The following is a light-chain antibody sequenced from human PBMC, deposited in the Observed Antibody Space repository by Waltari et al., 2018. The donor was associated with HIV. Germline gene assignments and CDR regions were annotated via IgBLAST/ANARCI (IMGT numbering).Light chain of an antibody. CDR2: YKSDSDK. Sequence: QAVLTQPASLSASPGASASLTCTLRSGIDVAIYRLYWYQQTPGSPPQYPLRYKSDSDKQQGSGVPSRFSGSKDASANAGILLISGLQSGDEADYYCVIWHNSAWVFGGGTKLTVL. V-gene: IGLV5-45*01. CDR3: VIWHNSAWV. CDR1: SGIDVAIYR. J-gene: IGLJ2*01.